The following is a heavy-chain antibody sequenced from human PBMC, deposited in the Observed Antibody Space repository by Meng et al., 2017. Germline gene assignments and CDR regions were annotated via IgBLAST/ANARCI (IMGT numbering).Heavy chain of an antibody. D-gene: IGHD2/OR15-2a*01. CDR1: GGSISSGGYY. Sequence: LQEAGQEPVEPVKTLSLTCTVSGGSISSGGYYWSWIRQHPGKGLEWIGYIYYSGSTYYNPSLKSLVTISVDTSKNQFSLKLSSGTAADTAVYYCARVTSSYYFDYWGQGTLVTVSS. V-gene: IGHV4-31*01. CDR3: ARVTSSYYFDY. CDR2: IYYSGST. J-gene: IGHJ4*02.